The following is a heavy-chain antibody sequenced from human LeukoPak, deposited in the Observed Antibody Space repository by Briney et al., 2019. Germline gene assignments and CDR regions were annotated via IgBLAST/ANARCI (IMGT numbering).Heavy chain of an antibody. CDR2: ISGSVGNT. J-gene: IGHJ6*02. CDR3: AKDRYYYGSGSYPLYYYYGMDV. CDR1: GFRFSSYA. V-gene: IGHV3-23*01. Sequence: GGSLRLSCAASGFRFSSYAMSWVRQAPGKGLEWISSISGSVGNTNYADSVKGRFTISRDNSKNTLYLQMNSLRAEDTAVYYCAKDRYYYGSGSYPLYYYYGMDVWGQGTTVTVSS. D-gene: IGHD3-10*01.